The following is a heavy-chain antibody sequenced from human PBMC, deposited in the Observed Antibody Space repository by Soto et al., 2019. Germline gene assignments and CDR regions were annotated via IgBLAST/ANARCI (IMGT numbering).Heavy chain of an antibody. J-gene: IGHJ6*02. D-gene: IGHD1-26*01. V-gene: IGHV3-48*02. CDR1: GVTVISYG. CDR3: ARDRAGAQYGLDV. CDR2: ISSSSSTI. Sequence: GGSLRLSCAASGVTVISYGMHWVRQAPGKGLEWVSYISSSSSTIYYVDSVKGRFTISRDNAKNSLYLQMNSLRDEDTAVYYCARDRAGAQYGLDVRGQGTTVTVSS.